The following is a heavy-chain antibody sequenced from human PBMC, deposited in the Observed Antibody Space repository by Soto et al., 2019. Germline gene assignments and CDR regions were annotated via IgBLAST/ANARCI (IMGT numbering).Heavy chain of an antibody. J-gene: IGHJ4*02. CDR2: IHYSGST. Sequence: VQLQESGPGLVKPSETLSLTCTVSGGSISGYYWSWIRQSPGKGLEWIGYIHYSGSTNYNPSLKSRVTISVDTSKNQLSLKLSSVTAADTAVYYCARGSAAGTKSPFDYWAQGTLVTVSS. D-gene: IGHD6-13*01. V-gene: IGHV4-59*01. CDR3: ARGSAAGTKSPFDY. CDR1: GGSISGYY.